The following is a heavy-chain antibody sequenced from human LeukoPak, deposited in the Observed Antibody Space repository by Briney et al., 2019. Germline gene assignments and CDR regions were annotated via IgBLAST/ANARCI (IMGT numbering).Heavy chain of an antibody. CDR1: GGTFSSYA. CDR2: IIPILGIA. J-gene: IGHJ4*02. Sequence: SVKVSCKASGGTFSSYAISWVRQAPGQGLEWMGRIIPILGIANYAQKFQGRVTITPDKSTSTAYMELSSLRSEDTAVYYCAREVGYCSGGSCYHFDYWGQGTLVTVSS. D-gene: IGHD2-15*01. CDR3: AREVGYCSGGSCYHFDY. V-gene: IGHV1-69*04.